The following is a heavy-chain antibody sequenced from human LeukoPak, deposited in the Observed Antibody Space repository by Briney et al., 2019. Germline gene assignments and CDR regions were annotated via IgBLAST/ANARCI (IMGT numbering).Heavy chain of an antibody. CDR3: ASNLGQWLFSD. J-gene: IGHJ4*02. Sequence: SETLSLICTVSGGSIRSYYWSWIRQPPGKGLEWIGFIYYTGSTNYNPSLKSRVTISVDTSKNQFSLRLSSVTAADTAVYYCASNLGQWLFSDWGQGTLVTVSP. CDR1: GGSIRSYY. V-gene: IGHV4-59*08. D-gene: IGHD5-24*01. CDR2: IYYTGST.